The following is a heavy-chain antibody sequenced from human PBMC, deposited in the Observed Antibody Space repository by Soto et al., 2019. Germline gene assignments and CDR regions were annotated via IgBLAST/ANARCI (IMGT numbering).Heavy chain of an antibody. CDR1: GGSFSGYY. CDR2: INHSGST. CDR3: ARGGLVTTVTTDY. J-gene: IGHJ4*02. D-gene: IGHD4-17*01. Sequence: SETLSLTCAVYGGSFSGYYWSWIRQPPGKGLESIGEINHSGSTNYNPSLKSRVTISVDTSKNQFSLKLGSVTAADTAVYYCARGGLVTTVTTDYWGQGTLVTVSS. V-gene: IGHV4-34*01.